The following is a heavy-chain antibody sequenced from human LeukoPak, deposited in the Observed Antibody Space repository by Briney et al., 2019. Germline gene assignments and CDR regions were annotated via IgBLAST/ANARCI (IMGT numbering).Heavy chain of an antibody. Sequence: GGSLRLSCGASGFTFTSAWMNWVRQAPGKGLEYVSAISSNGGETYYADSVKGRFTISRDNSKNALYLQMGSLRVEDMAVYYCARGRSPRGYYYGMDVWGQGTTVTVS. V-gene: IGHV3-64*02. CDR2: ISSNGGET. CDR1: GFTFTSAW. CDR3: ARGRSPRGYYYGMDV. J-gene: IGHJ6*02. D-gene: IGHD1-26*01.